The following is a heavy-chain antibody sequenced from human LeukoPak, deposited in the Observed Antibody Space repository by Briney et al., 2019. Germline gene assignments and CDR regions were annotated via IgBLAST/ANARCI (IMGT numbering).Heavy chain of an antibody. J-gene: IGHJ4*02. CDR3: ARVTIFGVVIRYFDY. CDR2: ISWNGGST. V-gene: IGHV3-20*01. Sequence: GGSLRLSCAASGFTFDDYGMSWVRQAPGKGLEWVSGISWNGGSTGYADSVKGRFTISRDNAKNSLYLQMNSLRAEDTALYHCARVTIFGVVIRYFDYWGQGTLVTVSS. CDR1: GFTFDDYG. D-gene: IGHD3-3*01.